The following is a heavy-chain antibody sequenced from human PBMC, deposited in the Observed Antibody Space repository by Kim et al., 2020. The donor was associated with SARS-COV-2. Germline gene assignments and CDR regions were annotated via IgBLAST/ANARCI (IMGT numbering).Heavy chain of an antibody. V-gene: IGHV3-9*01. Sequence: DSVKGRYTLSRDDAKSSLYLQMNSLGADDTALYYCTKGWVSSSGRGDLFDYWGQGTLVTVSS. CDR3: TKGWVSSSGRGDLFDY. J-gene: IGHJ4*02. D-gene: IGHD6-19*01.